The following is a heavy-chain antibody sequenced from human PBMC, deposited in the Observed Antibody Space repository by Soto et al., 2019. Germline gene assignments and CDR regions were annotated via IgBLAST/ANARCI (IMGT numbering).Heavy chain of an antibody. Sequence: QVQLVQSGAEVKKPGSSVKVSCKASGGTFSSYAVSWVRQAPGQGLEWMGGIIPIFRTTHYAQQFQGRVTITADGSMTTAYMELSSLRSEDTAVYYCAREVRWNFYPDYWGQGTLVTVSS. V-gene: IGHV1-69*12. CDR3: AREVRWNFYPDY. D-gene: IGHD1-7*01. CDR2: IIPIFRTT. J-gene: IGHJ4*02. CDR1: GGTFSSYA.